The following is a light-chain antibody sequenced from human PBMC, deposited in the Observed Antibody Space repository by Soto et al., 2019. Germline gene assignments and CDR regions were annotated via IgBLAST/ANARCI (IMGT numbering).Light chain of an antibody. V-gene: IGLV2-14*01. CDR2: DVS. Sequence: QSVLTQPASVSGSPGQSITISCTGTSSDVGGYNYVSWYQQHPGKAPKLMIYDVSNRPSGVSNRFSGSKSGNTASLTISVLPAEAEADYYCSSYRSSSTCLYVFGTGTKVTVL. CDR1: SSDVGGYNY. J-gene: IGLJ1*01. CDR3: SSYRSSSTCLYV.